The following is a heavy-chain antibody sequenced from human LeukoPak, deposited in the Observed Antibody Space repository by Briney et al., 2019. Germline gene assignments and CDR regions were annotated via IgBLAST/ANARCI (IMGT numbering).Heavy chain of an antibody. CDR2: IYTTGTT. J-gene: IGHJ4*02. CDR1: SGSIRSYY. V-gene: IGHV4-4*07. D-gene: IGHD2-2*02. CDR3: GRXGYTASHYFLDY. Sequence: SETLSLTCTVSSGSIRSYYWGWVRQPPGKGLEWIGRIYTTGTTQYNPSLKSRVTMSVDTSANQFSLNLRSVTAADTAAYYCGRXGYTASHYFLDYWSQGTLVAVS.